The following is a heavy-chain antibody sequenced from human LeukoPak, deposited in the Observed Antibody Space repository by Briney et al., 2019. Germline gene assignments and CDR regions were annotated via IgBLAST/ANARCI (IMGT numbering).Heavy chain of an antibody. Sequence: GGSLRLSCAASGFTFSSSWMSWVRQAPGKGLEWVANIKSDGSAKYYVDSVKGRFTISRDNAKNSLYLQMNSLRAEDTAVYYCARGAGWGEPFDIWGQGTMVTVSS. V-gene: IGHV3-7*01. CDR1: GFTFSSSW. CDR3: ARGAGWGEPFDI. J-gene: IGHJ3*02. D-gene: IGHD3-10*01. CDR2: IKSDGSAK.